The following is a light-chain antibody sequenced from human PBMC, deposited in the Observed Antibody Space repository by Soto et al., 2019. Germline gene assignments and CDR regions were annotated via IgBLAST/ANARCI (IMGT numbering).Light chain of an antibody. J-gene: IGKJ2*01. CDR3: QQGHDWPLT. Sequence: EIVMTQSPATLSVSPGERATLSCRASQSISGELAWYQQRPGQPPRLLIYGVSTRATGVPDRVSGSGSGSDFTLTISWLQSEDFAVYYCQQGHDWPLTFGQGTRLDI. V-gene: IGKV3-15*01. CDR2: GVS. CDR1: QSISGE.